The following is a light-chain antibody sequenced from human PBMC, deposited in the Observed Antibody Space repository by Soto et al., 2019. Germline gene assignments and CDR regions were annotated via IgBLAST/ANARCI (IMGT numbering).Light chain of an antibody. CDR3: QHRAIWPVS. CDR1: QSVSSY. J-gene: IGKJ5*01. CDR2: GAS. V-gene: IGKV3-11*01. Sequence: EIVMTHSPATLSVSPGERATLSCRASQSVSSYLAWYKQKPGQAPRLLIYGASNRATGIPARFSGSGSGTEFTLTISSLEPEDFEVYYCQHRAIWPVSFGQGTRLEIK.